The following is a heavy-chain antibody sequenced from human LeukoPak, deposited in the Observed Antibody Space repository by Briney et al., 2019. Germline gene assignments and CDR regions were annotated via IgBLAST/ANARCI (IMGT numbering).Heavy chain of an antibody. CDR2: INPNSGGT. CDR1: GYTFTGYY. J-gene: IGHJ4*02. V-gene: IGHV1-2*02. Sequence: ASVKVSCKASGYTFTGYYMHWVRQAPGQGLEWMGWINPNSGGTNYAQKFQGRVTMTRDTSISTAYMELSRLRSDDTAVYYCARVISGYDPSFDYWGQGTLVTVSS. D-gene: IGHD5-12*01. CDR3: ARVISGYDPSFDY.